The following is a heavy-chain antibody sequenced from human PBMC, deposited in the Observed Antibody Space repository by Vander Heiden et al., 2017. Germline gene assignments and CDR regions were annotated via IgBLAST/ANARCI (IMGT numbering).Heavy chain of an antibody. V-gene: IGHV5-51*01. CDR2: IYPGDSDT. Sequence: EVQLVQSGAEVKKPGESLKISCKGSGYSFTSYWIGWVRQMPGKGLEWMGIIYPGDSDTRYSPSFQGQVTISADKSISTAYLQWSSLKASDTAMYYCARLPVDTAMATPYYFDYWGQGTLVTVSS. CDR3: ARLPVDTAMATPYYFDY. CDR1: GYSFTSYW. D-gene: IGHD5-18*01. J-gene: IGHJ4*02.